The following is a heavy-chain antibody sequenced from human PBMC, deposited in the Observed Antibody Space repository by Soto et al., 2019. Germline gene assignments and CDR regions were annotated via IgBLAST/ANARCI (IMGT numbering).Heavy chain of an antibody. CDR1: GDSMTSGSYY. Sequence: QVQLEESGPGLVKPSQTLSLTCTVSGDSMTSGSYYWNWIRQHPGKGLEWIGYISHSGSTYYNPSLRSRVTMSVDTSKNHFSLNMTSMTAAYTGLYYCASALVVGAAVNYWGQGTLVTVSS. V-gene: IGHV4-31*03. D-gene: IGHD2-8*02. J-gene: IGHJ4*02. CDR2: ISHSGST. CDR3: ASALVVGAAVNY.